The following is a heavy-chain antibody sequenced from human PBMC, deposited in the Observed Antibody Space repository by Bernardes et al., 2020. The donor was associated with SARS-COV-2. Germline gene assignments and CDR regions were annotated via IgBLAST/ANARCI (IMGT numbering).Heavy chain of an antibody. Sequence: GGSLRLSCAASGFTFSTYCMHWVRQVPGKGLVWVARINQDGSYRDYADSVESRFTISRDNAKNTLYLQMNSLRAEDTTVYYCGRDLSGMADYWGPGTLVTVSS. D-gene: IGHD3-10*01. V-gene: IGHV3-74*01. CDR1: GFTFSTYC. CDR3: GRDLSGMADY. CDR2: INQDGSYR. J-gene: IGHJ4*02.